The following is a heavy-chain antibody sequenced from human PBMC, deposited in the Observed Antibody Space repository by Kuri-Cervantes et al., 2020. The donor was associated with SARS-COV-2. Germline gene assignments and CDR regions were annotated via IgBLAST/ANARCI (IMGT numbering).Heavy chain of an antibody. CDR1: GYTFSDSY. CDR3: ARELYGLADY. Sequence: ASVKVSCKASGYTFSDSYIHWVRQAPGQGLEWMGIMNFDGGSSAGYARQFQGRVTMTRDTSTNTVYLELNSLGFEDTAVYYCARELYGLADYWGQGTLVTVSS. D-gene: IGHD3-10*01. J-gene: IGHJ4*02. V-gene: IGHV1-46*01. CDR2: MNFDGGSSA.